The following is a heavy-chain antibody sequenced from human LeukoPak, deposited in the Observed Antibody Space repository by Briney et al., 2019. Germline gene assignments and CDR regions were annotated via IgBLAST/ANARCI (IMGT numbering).Heavy chain of an antibody. CDR1: GFTFSSYG. D-gene: IGHD3-16*02. J-gene: IGHJ4*02. V-gene: IGHV3-23*01. Sequence: GGSLRLSCAASGFTFSSYGMSWVRQAPGKGLEWVSGISDSGSSTYYADSVKGRFTISRDNSKNTLYLQMNSLRAEDTAVYYCARANKVGHDYDYVWGSYRYRGGVDYWGQGTLVTVSS. CDR3: ARANKVGHDYDYVWGSYRYRGGVDY. CDR2: ISDSGSST.